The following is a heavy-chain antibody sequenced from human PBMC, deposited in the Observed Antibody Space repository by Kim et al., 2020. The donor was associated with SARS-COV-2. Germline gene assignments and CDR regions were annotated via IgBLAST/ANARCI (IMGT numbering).Heavy chain of an antibody. J-gene: IGHJ5*02. CDR1: GGSISSSSYY. V-gene: IGHV4-39*01. CDR3: ARRGIPSVEGWFDP. D-gene: IGHD1-20*01. CDR2: IYYSGST. Sequence: SETLSLTCTVSGGSISSSSYYWGWIRQPPGKGLEWIGSIYYSGSTYYNPSLKSRVTISVDTSKNQFSLKLSSVTAADTAVYYCARRGIPSVEGWFDPWGQGTLVTVSS.